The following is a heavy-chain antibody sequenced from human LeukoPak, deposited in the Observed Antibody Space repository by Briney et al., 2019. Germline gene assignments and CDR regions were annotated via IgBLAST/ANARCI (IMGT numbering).Heavy chain of an antibody. Sequence: GASMTLSCKASGYTFTGYYLHWVRQAPGQGLEWMAWINPNSGGTSYAQKFRGRVTMARDTSISTAYMELSRLRSDDTAVYYCARGRSVTVPETTKLFDQWGQGTLVTVSS. V-gene: IGHV1-2*02. J-gene: IGHJ4*02. CDR1: GYTFTGYY. D-gene: IGHD1-7*01. CDR3: ARGRSVTVPETTKLFDQ. CDR2: INPNSGGT.